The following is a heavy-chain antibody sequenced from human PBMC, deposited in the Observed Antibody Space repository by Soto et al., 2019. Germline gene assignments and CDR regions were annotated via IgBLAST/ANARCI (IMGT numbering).Heavy chain of an antibody. CDR2: IIPTFGTA. V-gene: IGHV1-69*13. D-gene: IGHD3-3*01. CDR1: GGTFSSYA. CDR3: ARKFWSGPHDAFDI. J-gene: IGHJ3*02. Sequence: GASVKVSCKASGGTFSSYAISWVRQAPGQGLEWMGGIIPTFGTANYAQKFQGRVTITADESTSTAYMELSSLRSEDTAVYYCARKFWSGPHDAFDIWGQGTMVTVSS.